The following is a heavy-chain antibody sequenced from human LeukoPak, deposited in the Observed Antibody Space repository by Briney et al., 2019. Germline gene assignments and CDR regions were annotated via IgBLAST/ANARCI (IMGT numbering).Heavy chain of an antibody. J-gene: IGHJ3*02. V-gene: IGHV1-2*02. CDR1: GYTLTELS. D-gene: IGHD4-23*01. Sequence: GASVKVSCKVSGYTLTELSMHWVRQAPGQGLEWMGWINPNSGGTNYAQKFQGRVTMTRDTSISTAYMELSRLRSDDTAVYYCARDRWAQDAFDIWGQGTMVTVSS. CDR3: ARDRWAQDAFDI. CDR2: INPNSGGT.